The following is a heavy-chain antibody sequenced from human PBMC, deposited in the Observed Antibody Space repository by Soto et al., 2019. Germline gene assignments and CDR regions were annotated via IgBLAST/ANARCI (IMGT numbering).Heavy chain of an antibody. CDR2: IDDDGSAT. V-gene: IGHV3-74*01. CDR1: GFTFSGSW. D-gene: IGHD3-10*01. J-gene: IGHJ4*02. Sequence: EVQLVESGGGLVQPGGSLRLSCAASGFTFSGSWMHWVRQAPGKGLIWVSRIDDDGSATSYADFVKGRFTISIDNAKDTLFLQMNGLRAEDTAVYYCARGIFGSGTANDYWGQGTLVTVSS. CDR3: ARGIFGSGTANDY.